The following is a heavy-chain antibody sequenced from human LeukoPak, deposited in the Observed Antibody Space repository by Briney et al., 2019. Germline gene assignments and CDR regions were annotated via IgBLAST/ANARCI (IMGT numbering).Heavy chain of an antibody. D-gene: IGHD7-27*01. Sequence: PSETLSLTCAVYGGSFSGYYWSGIRQPPGKGLEGIGEINHSRSTNHNPPLKSRVTISVDTSKNQFSLKLSSVTATDTAVYYCARVTGELIYFDYWGQGTLVTVSS. CDR1: GGSFSGYY. CDR3: ARVTGELIYFDY. V-gene: IGHV4-34*01. J-gene: IGHJ4*02. CDR2: INHSRST.